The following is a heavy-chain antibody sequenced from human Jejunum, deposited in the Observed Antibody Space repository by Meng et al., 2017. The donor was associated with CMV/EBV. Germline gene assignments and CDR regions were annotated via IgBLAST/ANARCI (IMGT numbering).Heavy chain of an antibody. Sequence: FNTYWIAWVRQMPGKGLEWMGIIYPGDSDTRYSPSFQGQVTISAAGSINTAYLQWSSLRASDTAMYYCARIGSSWPLPVYYPMDVWGQGTTVTVSS. CDR2: IYPGDSDT. CDR1: FNTYW. V-gene: IGHV5-51*01. D-gene: IGHD2-2*01. J-gene: IGHJ6*02. CDR3: ARIGSSWPLPVYYPMDV.